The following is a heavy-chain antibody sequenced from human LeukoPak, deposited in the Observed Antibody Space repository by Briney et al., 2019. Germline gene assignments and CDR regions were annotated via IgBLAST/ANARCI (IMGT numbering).Heavy chain of an antibody. CDR3: ARIYDFWSGYYFFDY. D-gene: IGHD3-3*01. CDR1: GYTFTSYG. Sequence: ASVTVSCKASGYTFTSYGISWVRQAPGQGLEWMGWISAYNGNTNYAQKLKGRVTMTTDTSTITAYMELRSLRSDDTAVYCCARIYDFWSGYYFFDYWGQGTLVTVSS. J-gene: IGHJ4*02. V-gene: IGHV1-18*01. CDR2: ISAYNGNT.